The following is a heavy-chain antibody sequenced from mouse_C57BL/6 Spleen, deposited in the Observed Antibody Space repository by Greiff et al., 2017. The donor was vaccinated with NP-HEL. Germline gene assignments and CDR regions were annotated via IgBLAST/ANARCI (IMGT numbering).Heavy chain of an antibody. CDR1: GYTFTSYW. V-gene: IGHV1-55*01. J-gene: IGHJ2*01. CDR2: IYPGSGST. Sequence: QVHVKQSGAELVKPGASVKMSCKASGYTFTSYWITWVKQRPGQGLEWIGDIYPGSGSTNYNEKFKSKATLTVDTSSSTAYMQLSSLTSEDSAVYYCARGALWSPLYYVDYWGQGTTLTVSS. CDR3: ARGALWSPLYYVDY. D-gene: IGHD1-1*02.